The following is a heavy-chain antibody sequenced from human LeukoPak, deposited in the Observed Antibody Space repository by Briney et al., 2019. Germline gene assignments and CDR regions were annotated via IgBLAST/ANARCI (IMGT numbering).Heavy chain of an antibody. CDR2: ISSSGSTI. J-gene: IGHJ4*02. Sequence: GGSLRLSCAASGFTFSSYEMNWVRQAPGKGLEWVSYISSSGSTIYYADSVKGRFTISRDNAKNSLYLQVNSLRAEDTAVYYCARAEPYQDFDYWGQGTLVTVSS. CDR1: GFTFSSYE. V-gene: IGHV3-48*01. D-gene: IGHD2-2*01. CDR3: ARAEPYQDFDY.